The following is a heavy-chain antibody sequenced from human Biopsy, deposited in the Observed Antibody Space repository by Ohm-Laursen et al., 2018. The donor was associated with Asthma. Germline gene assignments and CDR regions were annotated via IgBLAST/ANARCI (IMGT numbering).Heavy chain of an antibody. CDR2: ISYDGRTT. Sequence: SLRLSCAASGFAFSQYGMHWVRQAPGQGLEWVAVISYDGRTTYYAGSVEGRLTISRDNAKNTLSLQMNSLSAADTAVYYCARAYSSGWTRGMDVWGQGTTVIVS. CDR1: GFAFSQYG. D-gene: IGHD6-19*01. V-gene: IGHV3-30*03. J-gene: IGHJ6*02. CDR3: ARAYSSGWTRGMDV.